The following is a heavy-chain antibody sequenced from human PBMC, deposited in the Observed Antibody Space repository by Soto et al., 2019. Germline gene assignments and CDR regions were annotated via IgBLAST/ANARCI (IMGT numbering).Heavy chain of an antibody. J-gene: IGHJ5*02. V-gene: IGHV3-74*01. Sequence: GGSLRLSRGSSGFTSGNYWMHWVRQTPGKGLVWVARISGDGRSTYYADSVKGRFTISRDNANSTLYLQMSSLRVEDTAVYFCDRDQTITFDPRAQGTQVPVSS. CDR2: ISGDGRST. CDR1: GFTSGNYW. D-gene: IGHD1-20*01. CDR3: DRDQTITFDP.